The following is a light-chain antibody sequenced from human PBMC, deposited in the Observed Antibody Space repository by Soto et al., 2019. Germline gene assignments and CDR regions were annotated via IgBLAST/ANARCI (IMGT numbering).Light chain of an antibody. V-gene: IGLV2-23*01. CDR1: SSDVGACNS. Sequence: QSALAQPASVSGSPGQSITISCTGTSSDVGACNSVSWYQQHPHRAPQVIIYKGTQRPSGVSNRFSGSTSGNAASLTISALQADDEADYFCCSSAPESTYVFGTGTKLTVL. CDR3: CSSAPESTYV. CDR2: KGT. J-gene: IGLJ1*01.